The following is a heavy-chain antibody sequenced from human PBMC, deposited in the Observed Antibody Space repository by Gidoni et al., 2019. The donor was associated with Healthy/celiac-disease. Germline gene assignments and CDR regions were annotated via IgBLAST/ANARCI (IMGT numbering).Heavy chain of an antibody. D-gene: IGHD4-17*01. CDR3: ARDSGPTVTTSSLLGFDP. CDR1: GDSVSSNSAA. J-gene: IGHJ5*02. CDR2: TYYRSKWYN. Sequence: QVQLQQSGPGLVKPSQTLSLTCAISGDSVSSNSAAWNWIRQSPSRGLEWRGRTYYRSKWYNDYAVSVKSRITINPDTSNNQFSLQLNSVTPEDTAVYYCARDSGPTVTTSSLLGFDPWGQGTLVTVSS. V-gene: IGHV6-1*01.